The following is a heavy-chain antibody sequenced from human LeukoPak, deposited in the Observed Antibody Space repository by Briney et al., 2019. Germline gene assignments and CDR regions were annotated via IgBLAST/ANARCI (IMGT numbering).Heavy chain of an antibody. D-gene: IGHD1-7*01. V-gene: IGHV4-4*07. J-gene: IGHJ3*02. CDR3: ARLITGTTTAFDI. CDR1: GGSISGYY. Sequence: KPSETLSLTCRVSGGSISGYYWTWIRQPAGKGLEWIGRVYTSGSTHYNPSLKTRLTMSVDTSKNQFSLKLSSVTAADTAVYYCARLITGTTTAFDIWGQGTMVTVSS. CDR2: VYTSGST.